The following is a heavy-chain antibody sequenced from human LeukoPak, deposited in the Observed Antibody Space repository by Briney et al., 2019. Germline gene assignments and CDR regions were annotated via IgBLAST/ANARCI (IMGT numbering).Heavy chain of an antibody. CDR3: ARCIPAAGGNRFDP. V-gene: IGHV4-59*08. CDR2: MYHSGSL. Sequence: SETLSLTCTVSGGYVTSYYWSWIRQSPGKGLEWIGYMYHSGSLNYSPSLKSRVTISIDTSKNQFSLKLTSVIAADTAVYYCARCIPAAGGNRFDPWGQGTLVTVSS. CDR1: GGYVTSYY. D-gene: IGHD6-13*01. J-gene: IGHJ5*02.